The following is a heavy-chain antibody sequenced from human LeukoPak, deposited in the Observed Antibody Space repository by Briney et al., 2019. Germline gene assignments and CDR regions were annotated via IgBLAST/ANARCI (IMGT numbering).Heavy chain of an antibody. CDR2: ISAYNGNT. CDR3: AREAAGGAWFDP. Sequence: ASVKVSCKASGYTFTSYGISWVRQAPGQGLEWMGWISAYNGNTNYAQKLQGRVTMTTDTSTSTAYMELSSLRSEDTAVYYCAREAAGGAWFDPWGQGTLVTVSS. D-gene: IGHD3-16*01. CDR1: GYTFTSYG. V-gene: IGHV1-18*01. J-gene: IGHJ5*02.